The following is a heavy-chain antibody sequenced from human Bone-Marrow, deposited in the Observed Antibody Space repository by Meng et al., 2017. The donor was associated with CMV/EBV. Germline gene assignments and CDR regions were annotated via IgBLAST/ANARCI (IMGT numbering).Heavy chain of an antibody. V-gene: IGHV3-48*03. J-gene: IGHJ4*02. CDR2: ISSSGSTI. Sequence: GESLKISCAAFGFTFSRYEMNWVRQAPGKGLEWVSYISSSGSTIYYADSVKGRFTFSRDNAKNSLYLQMNSLRAEDTAVYYCARDRGPNVYSSSSEGYWGQGTLVTVSS. CDR1: GFTFSRYE. CDR3: ARDRGPNVYSSSSEGY. D-gene: IGHD6-6*01.